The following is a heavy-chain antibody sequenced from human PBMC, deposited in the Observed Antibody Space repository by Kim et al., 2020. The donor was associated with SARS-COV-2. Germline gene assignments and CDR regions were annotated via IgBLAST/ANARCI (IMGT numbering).Heavy chain of an antibody. V-gene: IGHV4-39*01. CDR1: GGSISSSSYY. J-gene: IGHJ6*03. Sequence: SETLSLTCTVSGGSISSSSYYWGWIRQPPGKGLEWIGSIYYSGSTYYNPSLKSRVTISVDTPKNQFSLKLSSVTAADTAVYYCARGDDNYYYMDVWGKGT. CDR2: IYYSGST. D-gene: IGHD1-1*01. CDR3: ARGDDNYYYMDV.